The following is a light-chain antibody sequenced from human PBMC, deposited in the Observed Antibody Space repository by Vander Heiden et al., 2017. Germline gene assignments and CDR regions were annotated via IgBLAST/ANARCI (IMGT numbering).Light chain of an antibody. CDR1: TGAVTSDYH. Sequence: QTVVTQEPSLPVSPGGTVTLTCASSTGAVTSDYHPNWFQQKPRQAPRALIYSTSNKHSWTPARFSGSLLGGKAALTLAGAQREDEAEYYCLLYFGGVRMVFGGGTKLTVL. CDR2: STS. J-gene: IGLJ2*01. V-gene: IGLV7-43*01. CDR3: LLYFGGVRMV.